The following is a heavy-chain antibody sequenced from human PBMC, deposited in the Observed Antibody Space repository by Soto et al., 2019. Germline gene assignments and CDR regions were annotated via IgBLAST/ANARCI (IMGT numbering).Heavy chain of an antibody. CDR2: IYYSGST. Sequence: SETLSLTCTVSGGTISSGDYYWSWIRQPPGKGLEWIGYIYYSGSTYYNPSLKSRVSISVDTSKNQFSLKLNSVTTADTAVYFCAREHSSAWGYFDYWGQGALVTVSS. CDR3: AREHSSAWGYFDY. D-gene: IGHD6-6*01. V-gene: IGHV4-30-4*01. J-gene: IGHJ4*02. CDR1: GGTISSGDYY.